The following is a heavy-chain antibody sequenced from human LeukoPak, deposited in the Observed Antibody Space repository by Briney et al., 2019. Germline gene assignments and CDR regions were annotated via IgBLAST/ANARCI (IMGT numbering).Heavy chain of an antibody. CDR3: ARGARDAFDI. Sequence: SETLSLTCTVSGGSIGSYYWSWIRQPPGKGLEWIGYIYYSGSTNYNPSLKSRVTISVDTSKNQFSLKLSSVTAADTAVYYCARGARDAFDIWGQGTMVTVSS. V-gene: IGHV4-59*01. CDR2: IYYSGST. J-gene: IGHJ3*02. CDR1: GGSIGSYY.